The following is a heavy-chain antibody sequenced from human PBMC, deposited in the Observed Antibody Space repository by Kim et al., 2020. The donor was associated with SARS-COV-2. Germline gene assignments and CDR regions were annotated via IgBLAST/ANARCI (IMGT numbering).Heavy chain of an antibody. D-gene: IGHD5-12*01. V-gene: IGHV4-59*01. J-gene: IGHJ4*02. Sequence: NPSLKSRVTISVDTSKNQFSLKLSSVTAADTAVYYCAREHSGDAENYFDYWGQGTLVTVSS. CDR3: AREHSGDAENYFDY.